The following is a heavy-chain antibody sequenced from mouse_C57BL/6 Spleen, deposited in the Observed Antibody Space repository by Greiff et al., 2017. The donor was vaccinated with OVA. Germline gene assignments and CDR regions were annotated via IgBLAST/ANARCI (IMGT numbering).Heavy chain of an antibody. V-gene: IGHV1-26*01. Sequence: EVQLQQSGPELVKPGASVKISCKASGYTFTDYYINWVKQSHGKSLEWIGDINPNNGGTSYNQKFKGKATLTVDKSSSTAYMELRSLTSEDSAVYYCASSYYYGSRGFAYWGQGTLVTVSA. CDR2: INPNNGGT. CDR1: GYTFTDYY. J-gene: IGHJ3*01. CDR3: ASSYYYGSRGFAY. D-gene: IGHD1-1*01.